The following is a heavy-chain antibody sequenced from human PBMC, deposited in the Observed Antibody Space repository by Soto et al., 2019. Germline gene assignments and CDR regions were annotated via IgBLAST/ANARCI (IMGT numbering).Heavy chain of an antibody. D-gene: IGHD3-10*01. V-gene: IGHV5-10-1*01. CDR3: ARLGSSGQMDV. CDR1: GYSFTNNW. Sequence: GESLKISCKTSGYSFTNNWITWVRRMPGKGLEWVGRIDPSDSYSDYSPSFQGHVTISTEKSLSTAYLQWSSLKASDTAMYYCARLGSSGQMDVWGHGTTVTVSS. J-gene: IGHJ6*02. CDR2: IDPSDSYS.